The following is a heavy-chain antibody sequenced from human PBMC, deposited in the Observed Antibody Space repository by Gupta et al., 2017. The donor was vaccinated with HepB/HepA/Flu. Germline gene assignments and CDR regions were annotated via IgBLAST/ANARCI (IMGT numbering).Heavy chain of an antibody. CDR1: AYTFTDYY. V-gene: IGHV1-2*02. CDR3: ARGGFCSSTSCLAYDY. CDR2: INPSTGDT. J-gene: IGHJ4*02. Sequence: QVQLVQSGAEVKKPGASLKVSCKASAYTFTDYYIHWVRLAPGQGLEWMGWINPSTGDTQFAQKFQGRVSMTRDTSIATAYMELSRLTSDDTAMYYCARGGFCSSTSCLAYDYWGQGTLVPVSS. D-gene: IGHD2-2*01.